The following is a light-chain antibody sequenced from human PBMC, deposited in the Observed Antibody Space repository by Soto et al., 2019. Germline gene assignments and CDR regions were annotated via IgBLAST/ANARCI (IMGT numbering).Light chain of an antibody. CDR2: GAS. CDR3: QHYNNWPFT. V-gene: IGKV3-15*01. Sequence: EIVMTQSPATLSVSPGERATLSCRASQSVSSNLAWYQQKPSQAPSLLISGASARATGVPARFSGSGSGTEFTLTISSLQSEDFAVYYCQHYNNWPFTFGQGTKLEI. J-gene: IGKJ2*01. CDR1: QSVSSN.